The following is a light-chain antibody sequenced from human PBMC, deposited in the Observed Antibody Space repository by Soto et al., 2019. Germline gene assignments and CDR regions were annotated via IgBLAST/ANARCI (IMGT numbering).Light chain of an antibody. CDR2: DVS. J-gene: IGLJ3*02. CDR1: SSDVGGYNY. Sequence: QSVLTQPASVSGSPGQSITISCTGTSSDVGGYNYVSWYQQHPGKAPKLMIYDVSNRPSGVSNRFSGSKSGNTASLTISGLQAEDEADYYCSSYTCSSTLVFGGGTKPTVL. V-gene: IGLV2-14*01. CDR3: SSYTCSSTLV.